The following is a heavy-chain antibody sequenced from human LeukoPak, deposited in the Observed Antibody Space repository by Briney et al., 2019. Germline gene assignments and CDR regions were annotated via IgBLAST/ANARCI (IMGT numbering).Heavy chain of an antibody. J-gene: IGHJ5*02. V-gene: IGHV4-39*07. CDR3: ASVRGYSSGWYASGFDP. CDR1: GGSISSSSYY. CDR2: IYYSGST. D-gene: IGHD6-19*01. Sequence: PSETLSLTCTVSGGSISSSSYYWGWIRQPPGKGLEWIESIYYSGSTNYNPSLKSRVTISLDMSKNQFSLKLSSVTAADTAVYYCASVRGYSSGWYASGFDPWGQGTLVTVSS.